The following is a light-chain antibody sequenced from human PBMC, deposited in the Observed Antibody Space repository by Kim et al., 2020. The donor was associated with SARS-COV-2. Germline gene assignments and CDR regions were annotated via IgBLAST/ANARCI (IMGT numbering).Light chain of an antibody. J-gene: IGLJ1*01. CDR3: GSYTSTNTRI. CDR2: AVS. Sequence: GQSITIACTGTSSDVGGYDYVSWYQQYPGKAPQVIVYAVSRRPSGVSNRFSGSKSGNTASLTISGLRAEDEADYYCGSYTSTNTRIFGTGTQLTVL. V-gene: IGLV2-14*03. CDR1: SSDVGGYDY.